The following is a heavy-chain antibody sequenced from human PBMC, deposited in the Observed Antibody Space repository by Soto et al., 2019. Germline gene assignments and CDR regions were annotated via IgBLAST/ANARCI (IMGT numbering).Heavy chain of an antibody. CDR1: GGSISSSSYY. CDR2: IYYSGST. J-gene: IGHJ4*02. D-gene: IGHD6-13*01. CDR3: ARANLIAAAGNDY. V-gene: IGHV4-39*01. Sequence: QLQLQESGPGLVKPSETLSLTCTVSGGSISSSSYYWGWIRQPPGKGLEWIGSIYYSGSTYYNPSLKSRVTISVDTSKNQFSLKLSSVTAADTAVYYCARANLIAAAGNDYWGQGTLVTVSS.